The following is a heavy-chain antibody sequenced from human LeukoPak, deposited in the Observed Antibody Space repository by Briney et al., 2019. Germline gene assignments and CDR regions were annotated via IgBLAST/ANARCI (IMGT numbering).Heavy chain of an antibody. CDR3: ARGDVDTAWD. J-gene: IGHJ4*02. Sequence: GGSLRLSCAASGFTFSSYSMNWVRQAPGKGLEWVSYIISSSSTIYYADSVKGRFTISRDNAKNSLYLQMNSLRAEDTAVYYCARGDVDTAWDWGQGTLVTVSS. D-gene: IGHD5-18*01. CDR1: GFTFSSYS. V-gene: IGHV3-48*01. CDR2: IISSSSTI.